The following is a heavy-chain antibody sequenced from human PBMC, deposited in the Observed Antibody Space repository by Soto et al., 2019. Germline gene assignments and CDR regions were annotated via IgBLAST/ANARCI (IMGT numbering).Heavy chain of an antibody. CDR1: GDTFCSYA. CDR3: AKEFAAFRYYYDSSGYYPFDY. D-gene: IGHD3-22*01. Sequence: PGWSLGLSCAASGDTFCSYAMSWVRQDPGKGLEWVSAISGSGGSTYYADSVKGRFTISRDNSKNTLYLQMNSLRAEDTAVYYCAKEFAAFRYYYDSSGYYPFDYWGQGTLVTVSS. V-gene: IGHV3-23*01. CDR2: ISGSGGST. J-gene: IGHJ4*02.